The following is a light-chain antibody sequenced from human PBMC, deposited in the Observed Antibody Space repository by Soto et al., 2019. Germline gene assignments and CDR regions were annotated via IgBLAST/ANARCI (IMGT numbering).Light chain of an antibody. J-gene: IGKJ1*01. Sequence: IGMTHSPATLSVSPGERATLSCRASQTISSNVAWYQQRPGQPPRHLIYRASSRATGIPARCSGSGSGTAVTLTINSLQSEDFAVYYCQQYQNLWTFGQGTKVEIK. V-gene: IGKV3-15*01. CDR1: QTISSN. CDR2: RAS. CDR3: QQYQNLWT.